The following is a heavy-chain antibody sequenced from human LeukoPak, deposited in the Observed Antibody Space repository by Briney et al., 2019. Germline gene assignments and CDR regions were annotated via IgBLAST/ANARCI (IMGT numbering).Heavy chain of an antibody. CDR3: ARDRSSGGAFDI. D-gene: IGHD3-10*01. Sequence: PGGSLRLSCAGSGFAFSDYYMTWIRQAPGKGLEWISYITSSGSTIHYADSVKGRFTISRDNAKNSVYLEMNDLRLEDTALYYCARDRSSGGAFDIRGRGTMVTVSS. V-gene: IGHV3-11*01. CDR2: ITSSGSTI. J-gene: IGHJ3*02. CDR1: GFAFSDYY.